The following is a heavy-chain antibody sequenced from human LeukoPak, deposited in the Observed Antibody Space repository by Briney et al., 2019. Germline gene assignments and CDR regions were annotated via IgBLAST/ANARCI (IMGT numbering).Heavy chain of an antibody. J-gene: IGHJ4*02. CDR2: IYTSGST. Sequence: SETLSLTCTDSGGSLSSGSYYWRWIRQPAGTGLEWIGRIYTSGSTNYNPSLKSRVTISVDTSKNQFSLKLSSVTAADTAVYYCATHKKRGTNYFDYWGQGTLVTVSS. V-gene: IGHV4-61*02. D-gene: IGHD2-2*01. CDR3: ATHKKRGTNYFDY. CDR1: GGSLSSGSYY.